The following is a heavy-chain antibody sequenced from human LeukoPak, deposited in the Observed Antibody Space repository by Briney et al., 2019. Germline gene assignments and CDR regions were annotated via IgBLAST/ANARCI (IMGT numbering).Heavy chain of an antibody. CDR3: ARVKNVDTGRFDP. CDR1: GYTFTSYG. CDR2: ISAYNGNT. D-gene: IGHD5-18*01. Sequence: WASVKVSCKASGYTFTSYGISWVRQAPGQGLEWMGWISAYNGNTNYAQKFQGRVTITADKSTSTAYMELSSLRSEDTAVYYCARVKNVDTGRFDPWGQGTLVTVSS. V-gene: IGHV1-18*01. J-gene: IGHJ5*02.